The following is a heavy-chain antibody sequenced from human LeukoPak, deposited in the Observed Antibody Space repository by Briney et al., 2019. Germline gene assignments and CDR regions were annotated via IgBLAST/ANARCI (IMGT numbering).Heavy chain of an antibody. Sequence: GGSLRLSCAASGFTFSSYAMSWVRQAPGKGLEWVSAISGSGGSTYYADSVKGRFTISRDNSKNTLYLQMNSLRAEDTAVYYCARMYYDFWSGDGYYMDVWGKGTTVTVSS. CDR3: ARMYYDFWSGDGYYMDV. V-gene: IGHV3-23*01. J-gene: IGHJ6*03. CDR2: ISGSGGST. CDR1: GFTFSSYA. D-gene: IGHD3-3*01.